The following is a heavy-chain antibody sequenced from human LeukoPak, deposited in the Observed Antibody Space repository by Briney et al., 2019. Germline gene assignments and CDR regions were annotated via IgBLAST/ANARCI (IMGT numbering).Heavy chain of an antibody. CDR2: MSYDGSHK. CDR1: GFPFISYT. D-gene: IGHD5-12*01. Sequence: PGGSLRLSCVASGFPFISYTMHWVRQAPGKGLEWVAVMSYDGSHKFHADSVKGRFTISRDNSKNTVYLQVNRLRAEDTAIYYCARDVGGYAFDSWGQGTLVTVSS. J-gene: IGHJ4*02. CDR3: ARDVGGYAFDS. V-gene: IGHV3-30*04.